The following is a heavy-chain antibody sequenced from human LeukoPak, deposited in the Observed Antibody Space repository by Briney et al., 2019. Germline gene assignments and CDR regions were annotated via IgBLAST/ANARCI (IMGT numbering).Heavy chain of an antibody. J-gene: IGHJ3*02. Sequence: GGSLRLSCAASGFTFSSYSMNWVRQAPGKGLEWVSSISSSSSYIYYADSVKGRFTISRDNAKNSLYLQMNSLRAEDTAVYYYARVVATISHYYDSSGYDIWGQGTMVTVSS. CDR3: ARVVATISHYYDSSGYDI. D-gene: IGHD3-22*01. CDR2: ISSSSSYI. CDR1: GFTFSSYS. V-gene: IGHV3-21*01.